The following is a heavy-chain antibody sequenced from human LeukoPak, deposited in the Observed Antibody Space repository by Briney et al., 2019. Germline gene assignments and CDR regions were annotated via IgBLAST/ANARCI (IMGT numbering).Heavy chain of an antibody. V-gene: IGHV3-33*01. D-gene: IGHD3-3*01. CDR3: ARGPNFIEW. J-gene: IGHJ4*02. CDR1: GFTFSSYG. CDR2: IWYDGSNK. Sequence: GGSLRLSCAASGFTFSSYGMHWVRQAPGKGLEWVAVIWYDGSNKYNADSVKGRFTISRDNSKNTLYLQMNSLRAEDTAVYYCARGPNFIEWWGQGTLVTVSS.